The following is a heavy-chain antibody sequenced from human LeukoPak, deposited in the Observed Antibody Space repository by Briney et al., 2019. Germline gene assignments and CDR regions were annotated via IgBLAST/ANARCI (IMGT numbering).Heavy chain of an antibody. CDR2: ISYDGSNK. CDR1: GFTFSSYG. D-gene: IGHD6-19*01. V-gene: IGHV3-30*18. CDR3: AKPVPRDSSGWAEGFDY. J-gene: IGHJ4*02. Sequence: GGSLRLSCAASGFTFSSYGMHWVRQAPGKGLEWVAVISYDGSNKYYADSVKGRFTISRDNSKNTLYLQMNSLRAEDTAVYYCAKPVPRDSSGWAEGFDYWGQGTLVTVSP.